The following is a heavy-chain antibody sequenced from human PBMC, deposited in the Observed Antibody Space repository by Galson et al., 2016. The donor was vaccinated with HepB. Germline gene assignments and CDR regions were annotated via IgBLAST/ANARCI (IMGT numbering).Heavy chain of an antibody. D-gene: IGHD2-21*02. CDR2: ISYDAKSQ. CDR3: VREMGVTEGGRSSFYGMDV. Sequence: SLRLSCAASGFTFSDYASHWVRQAPGKGLEWVAAISYDAKSQFYAENLKGRFIISRDDSKRSLYLQMDSLTTADTAVYYCVREMGVTEGGRSSFYGMDVWGQGTTVIVSS. CDR1: GFTFSDYA. V-gene: IGHV3-30*03. J-gene: IGHJ6*02.